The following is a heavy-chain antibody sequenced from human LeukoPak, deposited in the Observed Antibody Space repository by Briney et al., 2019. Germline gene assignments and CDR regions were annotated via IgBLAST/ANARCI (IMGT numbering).Heavy chain of an antibody. V-gene: IGHV1-2*02. Sequence: GASVKVSCKASGYTFTGYYMHWVRQAPGQGLEWMGWINPNSGGTNYAQKFQGGVTMTRDTSISTAYMELSRLRSDDTAVYYCARAPQDLKFNDYWGQGTLVTVSS. CDR3: ARAPQDLKFNDY. J-gene: IGHJ4*02. CDR1: GYTFTGYY. CDR2: INPNSGGT.